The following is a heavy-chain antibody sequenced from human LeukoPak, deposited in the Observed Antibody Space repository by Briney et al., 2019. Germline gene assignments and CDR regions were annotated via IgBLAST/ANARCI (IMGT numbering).Heavy chain of an antibody. CDR3: AKRRGDYVWGYFDY. D-gene: IGHD3-16*01. J-gene: IGHJ4*02. Sequence: ASVKVSCKASGYTFTSYGISWVRQAPGQGLEWMGWISAYNGNTNYAQKLQGRVTMTTDTSTSTAYMELRSLRSDDTAVYYCAKRRGDYVWGYFDYWGQGTLVTVSS. V-gene: IGHV1-18*01. CDR2: ISAYNGNT. CDR1: GYTFTSYG.